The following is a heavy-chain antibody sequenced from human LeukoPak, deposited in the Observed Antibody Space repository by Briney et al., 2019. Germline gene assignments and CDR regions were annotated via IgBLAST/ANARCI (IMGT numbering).Heavy chain of an antibody. V-gene: IGHV1-69*06. CDR2: IIPIFGTA. Sequence: PVKVSCKASGGTFSSYAISWVRQAPGQGLEWMGGIIPIFGTANYAQKFQGRVTITADKSTSTAYMELSSLRSEDTAVYYCARVGSGWSLGFDYWGQGTLVTVSS. CDR1: GGTFSSYA. D-gene: IGHD6-19*01. J-gene: IGHJ4*02. CDR3: ARVGSGWSLGFDY.